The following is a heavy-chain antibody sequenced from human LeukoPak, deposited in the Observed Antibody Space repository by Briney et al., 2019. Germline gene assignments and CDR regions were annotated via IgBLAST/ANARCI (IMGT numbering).Heavy chain of an antibody. D-gene: IGHD3-22*01. V-gene: IGHV1-69*05. CDR3: ARDLYYYDSGGPDY. CDR1: GDTFSSYG. Sequence: ASVKVSCKTSGDTFSSYGLNWVRQAPGQGLEWMGRIIPISGVSNYAQKFQDRVTINTDESTNTVYMELSSLRYEDTAVYYCARDLYYYDSGGPDYWGQGTLVSVSS. J-gene: IGHJ4*02. CDR2: IIPISGVS.